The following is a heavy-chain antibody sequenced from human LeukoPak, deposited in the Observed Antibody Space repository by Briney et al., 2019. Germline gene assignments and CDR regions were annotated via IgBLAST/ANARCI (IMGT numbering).Heavy chain of an antibody. J-gene: IGHJ6*02. CDR1: GGTFNSYA. CDR2: IIPFLRVA. D-gene: IGHD6-19*01. V-gene: IGHV1-69*04. Sequence: ASVKVSCKASGGTFNSYAISWVRQAPGQGPEWMGRIIPFLRVANYAQKFQGRVTITADRSTSTAYMELSSLRSEDTAVYYCANTRPISSAWTLQPDRYYGVDVWGQGTTVTVSS. CDR3: ANTRPISSAWTLQPDRYYGVDV.